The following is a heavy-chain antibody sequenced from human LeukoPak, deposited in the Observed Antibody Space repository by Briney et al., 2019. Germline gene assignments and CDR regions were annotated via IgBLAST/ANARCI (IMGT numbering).Heavy chain of an antibody. J-gene: IGHJ4*02. CDR1: GXSFTSYC. V-gene: IGHV5-10-1*01. Sequence: GESLKISFKGSGXSFTSYCISWVRQMPGKGLEWMGRIDPSDSYTNYSPSFQGHVTISADKSISTAYLQWSSLKASDTAMYYCPRRDYYDSSGYYGGDAYWGQGTLVTVSS. CDR3: PRRDYYDSSGYYGGDAY. CDR2: IDPSDSYT. D-gene: IGHD3-22*01.